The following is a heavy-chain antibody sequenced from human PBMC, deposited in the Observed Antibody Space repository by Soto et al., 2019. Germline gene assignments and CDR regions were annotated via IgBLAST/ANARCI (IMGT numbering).Heavy chain of an antibody. V-gene: IGHV1-18*01. J-gene: IGHJ4*02. CDR3: ARDLNLGLAAG. Sequence: QVQLVQSGAEVKKPGASVKVSCKASGYTFTSYGISWVRQAPGQGLEWMGWNSAYNGNTKYAQKFQGSDTMNTDTATSTAYMELRSLRSDDTAVYYCARDLNLGLAAGWGQGTLVSVS. CDR2: NSAYNGNT. CDR1: GYTFTSYG. D-gene: IGHD6-13*01.